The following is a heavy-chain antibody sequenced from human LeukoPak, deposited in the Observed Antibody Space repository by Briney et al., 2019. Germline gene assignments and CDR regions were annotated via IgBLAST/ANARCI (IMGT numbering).Heavy chain of an antibody. V-gene: IGHV1-18*01. J-gene: IGHJ4*02. CDR2: ISAYNGNT. CDR1: GYTFTTHG. CDR3: AREPYYYGSGSYLDY. D-gene: IGHD3-10*01. Sequence: ASVKVSCKTSGYTFTTHGISWVRQAPGQGLEWMGWISAYNGNTNYAQKLQGRVTMTTDTSTSTAYMELRSLRSDDTAVYYCAREPYYYGSGSYLDYWGQGTLVTVSS.